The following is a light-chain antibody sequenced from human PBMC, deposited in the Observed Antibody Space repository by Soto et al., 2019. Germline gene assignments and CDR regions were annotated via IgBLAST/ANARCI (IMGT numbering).Light chain of an antibody. J-gene: IGLJ2*01. CDR3: ATWDSSLSVAL. CDR1: RTNIGSNT. Sequence: QPVLTQPPSASGTPGQRVTISCSGSRTNIGSNTVNWYQQLPGTAPSLLIYDDNKRPSGIPDRFSGSKSGTSATLGITGLQTGDEADYYCATWDSSLSVALFGGGTKLTVL. CDR2: DDN. V-gene: IGLV1-51*01.